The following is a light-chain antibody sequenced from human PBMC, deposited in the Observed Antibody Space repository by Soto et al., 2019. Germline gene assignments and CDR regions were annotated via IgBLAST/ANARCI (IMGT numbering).Light chain of an antibody. V-gene: IGKV3-15*01. J-gene: IGKJ4*01. Sequence: EIVMTQSPATLSVSPGERATLSCRASQSVSSNLAWYQQKPGQAPRLLIYGASTRATGLPARFSGSGSGTEFAIISSLLHDEDVAVYYCQQCYSLPLTFGGGTKVEIK. CDR1: QSVSSN. CDR2: GAS. CDR3: QQCYSLPLT.